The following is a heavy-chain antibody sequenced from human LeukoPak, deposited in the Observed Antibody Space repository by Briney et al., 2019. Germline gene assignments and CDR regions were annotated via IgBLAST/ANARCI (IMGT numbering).Heavy chain of an antibody. Sequence: ASVKVSCKASGGTFSSYAISWVRQAPGQGLEWMGGIIPIFGTANYAQEFQGRVTITADESTSTAYMELSSLRSEDTAVYYCASPKRYSYGPGLYYFDYWGQGTLVTVSS. CDR2: IIPIFGTA. J-gene: IGHJ4*02. CDR1: GGTFSSYA. CDR3: ASPKRYSYGPGLYYFDY. D-gene: IGHD5-18*01. V-gene: IGHV1-69*13.